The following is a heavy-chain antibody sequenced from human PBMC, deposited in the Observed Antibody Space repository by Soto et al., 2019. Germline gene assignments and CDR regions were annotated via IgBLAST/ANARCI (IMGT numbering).Heavy chain of an antibody. J-gene: IGHJ3*02. CDR1: GFTFSSFS. D-gene: IGHD2-2*02. V-gene: IGHV3-21*01. CDR2: ISSTSSVI. CDR3: VRGGRGYTKDDVFDI. Sequence: EFQLVESGGGLVRPGGSLRLSCADSGFTFSSFSMNWVRQAPGKGLEWVSSISSTSSVIYYADSVEGRFTISRDNAKSSLYLQMNSLRFEDMAVYYCVRGGRGYTKDDVFDIWGLGTMVTVSA.